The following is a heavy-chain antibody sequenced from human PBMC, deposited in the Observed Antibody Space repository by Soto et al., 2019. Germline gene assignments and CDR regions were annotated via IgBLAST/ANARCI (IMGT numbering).Heavy chain of an antibody. CDR3: AREPTYYDFWSGYLSDYYGMDV. CDR1: GYPFTSYG. Sequence: XSVKVACKASGYPFTSYGIIWGRQAPGQGLEWMGWISAYNGNTNYAQKLQGRVTMTTDTSTSTAYMELRSLRSDDTAVYYCAREPTYYDFWSGYLSDYYGMDVRGQGTTVTVSS. V-gene: IGHV1-18*04. D-gene: IGHD3-3*01. CDR2: ISAYNGNT. J-gene: IGHJ6*02.